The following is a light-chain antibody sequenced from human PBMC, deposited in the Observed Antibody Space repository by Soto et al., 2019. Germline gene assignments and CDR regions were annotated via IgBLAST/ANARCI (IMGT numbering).Light chain of an antibody. J-gene: IGKJ1*01. CDR2: DAS. CDR1: QSVSSK. Sequence: EIVMTQSPATLSVSPGERATLSCRASQSVSSKLAWYQRKPGQGPRLLIYDASSRATGIPDRFSGSGSETDFTLTISRLEPEDFAVYYCQHYYTSYTTFGQGTKVDIK. V-gene: IGKV3D-15*01. CDR3: QHYYTSYTT.